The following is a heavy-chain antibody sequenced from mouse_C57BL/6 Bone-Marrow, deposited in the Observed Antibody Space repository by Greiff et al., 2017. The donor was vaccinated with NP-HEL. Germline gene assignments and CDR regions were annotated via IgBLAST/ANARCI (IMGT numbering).Heavy chain of an antibody. D-gene: IGHD2-1*01. V-gene: IGHV1-26*01. CDR1: GYTFTDYY. CDR2: INPNNGGT. CDR3: ASLYGKNY. Sequence: EVQLQQSGPELVKPGASVKISCKASGYTFTDYYMNWVKQSHAKSLEWIGDINPNNGGTSYNQKFKGKATLTVDKSSSTAYMELRSLTSEDSAVYYCASLYGKNYWGQGTTLTVSS. J-gene: IGHJ2*01.